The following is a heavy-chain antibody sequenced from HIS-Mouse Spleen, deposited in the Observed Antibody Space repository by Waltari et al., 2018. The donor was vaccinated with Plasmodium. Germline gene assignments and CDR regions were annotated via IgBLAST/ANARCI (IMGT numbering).Heavy chain of an antibody. Sequence: QSQLLQSGAEVKKPGAPVKVSCMDSGYPLIRYGISWVRQAPGQGLEWMGWISAYNGNTKYAQKLQGRVSMTTDTSTSTAYMELRSLRSDDTAVYYCARGSAGDAFDIWGQGTMVTVSS. CDR2: ISAYNGNT. CDR3: ARGSAGDAFDI. V-gene: IGHV1-18*01. D-gene: IGHD6-19*01. CDR1: GYPLIRYG. J-gene: IGHJ3*02.